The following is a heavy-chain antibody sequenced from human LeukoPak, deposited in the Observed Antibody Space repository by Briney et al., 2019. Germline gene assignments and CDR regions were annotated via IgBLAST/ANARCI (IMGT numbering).Heavy chain of an antibody. J-gene: IGHJ4*02. CDR2: IYSGGST. D-gene: IGHD2-2*01. V-gene: IGHV3-66*01. CDR3: ARRAGGYGSRLDLDY. CDR1: GGSISSYY. Sequence: LTCTVSGGSISSYYWSWVRQAPGKGLEWVSVIYSGGSTYYADSVKGRFTISRDNAKNSLYLQMNSLRAEDTAVYYCARRAGGYGSRLDLDYWGQGTLVTVSS.